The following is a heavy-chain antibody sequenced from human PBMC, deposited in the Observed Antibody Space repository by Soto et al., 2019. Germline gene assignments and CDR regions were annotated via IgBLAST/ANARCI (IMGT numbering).Heavy chain of an antibody. J-gene: IGHJ6*02. CDR1: GYTFTGYY. Sequence: QVQLVQSGAEVKKPGASVKVSCKASGYTFTGYYMHCVRQAPGQGLEWMGWINPNSGGTNYAQKFQGRVTMTRDTSISTAYMELSRLRSDDTAVYYCAAPEGVDWLGYYYYYCGMDVWGQGTTVTVSS. D-gene: IGHD3-9*01. CDR2: INPNSGGT. CDR3: AAPEGVDWLGYYYYYCGMDV. V-gene: IGHV1-2*02.